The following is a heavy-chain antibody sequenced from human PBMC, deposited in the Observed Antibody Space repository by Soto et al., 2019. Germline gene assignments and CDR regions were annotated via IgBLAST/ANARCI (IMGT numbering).Heavy chain of an antibody. CDR1: GGTFSSYA. CDR2: IIPIFGTA. Sequence: SVKVSCKASGGTFSSYAISWVRQAPGQGLEWMGGIIPIFGTANYAQKFQGRVTITADESTSTAYMELSSLRSEDTAVYYCARDHRARENIVLVPAAIYWFDPWGQGTLVTVSS. J-gene: IGHJ5*02. D-gene: IGHD2-2*01. V-gene: IGHV1-69*13. CDR3: ARDHRARENIVLVPAAIYWFDP.